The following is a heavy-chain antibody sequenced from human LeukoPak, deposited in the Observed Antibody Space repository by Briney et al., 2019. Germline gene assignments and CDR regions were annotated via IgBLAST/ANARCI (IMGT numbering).Heavy chain of an antibody. CDR1: GYSFASFG. D-gene: IGHD3-10*01. CDR2: ISAYNGDT. CDR3: ARGGYNGSGSFPDY. J-gene: IGHJ4*02. V-gene: IGHV1-18*01. Sequence: ASVRDSRKASGYSFASFGINWVRQAPGQGLEWMGWISAYNGDTNYAQNLQGRVTMTTDTSTSTAYMDLRSLTSDDTAVYYCARGGYNGSGSFPDYWGQGILVTVSS.